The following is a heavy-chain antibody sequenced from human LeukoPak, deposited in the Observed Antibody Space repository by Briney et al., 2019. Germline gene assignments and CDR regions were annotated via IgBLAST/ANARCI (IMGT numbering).Heavy chain of an antibody. CDR3: ARPAGYGDYYYYYMDV. CDR2: TNHSGST. V-gene: IGHV4-34*01. J-gene: IGHJ6*03. D-gene: IGHD5-12*01. Sequence: KPSETLSLTCAVYGGSFSGYYWSWIRQPPGKGLEWIGETNHSGSTNHNPSLKSRVTISVDTSKNQFSLKLSSVTAADTAVYYCARPAGYGDYYYYYMDVWGKGTTVTVSS. CDR1: GGSFSGYY.